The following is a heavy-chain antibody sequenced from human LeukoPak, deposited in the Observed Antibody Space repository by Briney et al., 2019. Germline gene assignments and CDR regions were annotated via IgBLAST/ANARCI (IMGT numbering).Heavy chain of an antibody. Sequence: ASVKVSCKASGYTFTSYYMHWVRQAPGQGLEWMGIINPSGGSRSYAHTFQGRVTMTRDMYTSTVYMELSSLRSEDKAVYYCARGGPTSVITLSPFDSWGQGTLVSVSS. CDR1: GYTFTSYY. J-gene: IGHJ4*02. CDR2: INPSGGSR. CDR3: ARGGPTSVITLSPFDS. D-gene: IGHD4-23*01. V-gene: IGHV1-46*01.